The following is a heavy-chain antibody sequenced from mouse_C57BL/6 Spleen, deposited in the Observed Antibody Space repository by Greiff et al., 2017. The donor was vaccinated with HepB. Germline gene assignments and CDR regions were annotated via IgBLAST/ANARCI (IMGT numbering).Heavy chain of an antibody. CDR2: IDPETGGT. D-gene: IGHD4-1*01. Sequence: VQLQESGAELVRPGASVTLSCKASGYTFTDYEMHWVKQTPVHGLEWIGAIDPETGGTAYNQKFKGKAILTADKSSSTAYMELRSLTSEDSAVYYCTRKLGGGAFFDYWGQGTTLTVSS. CDR1: GYTFTDYE. CDR3: TRKLGGGAFFDY. J-gene: IGHJ2*01. V-gene: IGHV1-15*01.